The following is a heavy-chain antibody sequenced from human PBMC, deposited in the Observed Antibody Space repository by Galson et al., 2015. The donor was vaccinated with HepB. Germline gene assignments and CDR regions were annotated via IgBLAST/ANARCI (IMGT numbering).Heavy chain of an antibody. CDR2: IRGSGEST. CDR3: AKTLYYDTSGYHLGPAFDF. CDR1: GFTFTSYP. V-gene: IGHV3-23*01. Sequence: SLRLSCAASGFTFTSYPMTWVRQGPGKGLEWVSTIRGSGESTYYADFVKGRFTISRDNVKNTVFLQMKNLRAEDTAIYYCAKTLYYDTSGYHLGPAFDFWGQGTVVTVSS. J-gene: IGHJ3*01. D-gene: IGHD3-22*01.